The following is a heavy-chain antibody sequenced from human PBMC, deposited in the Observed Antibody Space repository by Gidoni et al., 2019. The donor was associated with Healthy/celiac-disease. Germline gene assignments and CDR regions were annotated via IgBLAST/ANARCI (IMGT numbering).Heavy chain of an antibody. CDR1: GYTFTSYG. V-gene: IGHV1-18*01. J-gene: IGHJ6*03. CDR3: ARGSVVAVGGDYYYYYMDV. D-gene: IGHD2-15*01. Sequence: QVQLVQSGAEVKKPGASVKVSCKASGYTFTSYGLSWVRQDPGQGLEWMGWISAYNGNTNYAQKLQGRVTMTTDTSTSTAYMELRSLRSDDTAVYYCARGSVVAVGGDYYYYYMDVWGKGTTVTVSS. CDR2: ISAYNGNT.